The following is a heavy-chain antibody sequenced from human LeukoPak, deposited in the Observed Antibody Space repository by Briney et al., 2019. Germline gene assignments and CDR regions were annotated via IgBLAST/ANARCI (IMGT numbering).Heavy chain of an antibody. CDR2: IFETGAHT. CDR1: GFTFSYYE. D-gene: IGHD3-3*01. V-gene: IGHV3-48*03. J-gene: IGHJ4*02. CDR3: ARGSFLPSIGVIVPFDY. Sequence: GGSLRLSCEASGFTFSYYEMNWVRQAPGKGLEWISHIFETGAHTYYAESVKGRFTISRDNAKNSLFLQLDSLRDDDTATYYCARGSFLPSIGVIVPFDYWGQGVLITVSS.